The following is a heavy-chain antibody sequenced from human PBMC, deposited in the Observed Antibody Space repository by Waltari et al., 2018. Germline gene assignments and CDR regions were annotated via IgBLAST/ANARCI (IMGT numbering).Heavy chain of an antibody. Sequence: QVQLQESGPGLVKPSETLSLTCTVSGGSISSYYWSWIRQPPGKGLEWIGYIYYSGSPNHNPSLKSRGTISVDTAKNQFSLKLSSVTAADTAVYYCARRWVGATKDAFDIWGQGTMVTVSS. CDR3: ARRWVGATKDAFDI. CDR1: GGSISSYY. D-gene: IGHD1-26*01. V-gene: IGHV4-59*08. CDR2: IYYSGSP. J-gene: IGHJ3*02.